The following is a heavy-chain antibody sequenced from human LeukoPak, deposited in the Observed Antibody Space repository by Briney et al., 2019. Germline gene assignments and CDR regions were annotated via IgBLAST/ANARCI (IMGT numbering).Heavy chain of an antibody. V-gene: IGHV3-23*01. J-gene: IGHJ4*02. Sequence: PGGSLRLSCAASGLTFSSYAMSWVRQAPGKGLEWVSGISGSGSSTYYADSVKGRFTISRDNPKYTLYLQMNSLRAEDTAIYYCAKSPGLPFYWGQGTLVTVSS. D-gene: IGHD3-3*01. CDR1: GLTFSSYA. CDR3: AKSPGLPFY. CDR2: ISGSGSST.